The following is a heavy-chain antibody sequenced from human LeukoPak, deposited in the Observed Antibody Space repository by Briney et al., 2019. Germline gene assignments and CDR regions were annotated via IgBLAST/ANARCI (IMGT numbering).Heavy chain of an antibody. V-gene: IGHV3-66*01. CDR1: GFIVSSHS. Sequence: GGSLRLSCAASGFIVSSHSMSWVRQAPGKGLEWVSVIYSGGSTYYADSVKGRFTISRDSSNNTLSLQMNSLRAEDTAVYYCASPLWDYWGQGILVTVSS. D-gene: IGHD3-10*01. J-gene: IGHJ4*02. CDR2: IYSGGST. CDR3: ASPLWDY.